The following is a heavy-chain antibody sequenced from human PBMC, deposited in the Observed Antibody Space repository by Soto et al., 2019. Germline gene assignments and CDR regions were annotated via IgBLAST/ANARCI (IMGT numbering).Heavy chain of an antibody. V-gene: IGHV3-73*01. D-gene: IGHD6-6*01. CDR3: TTRPVGSSSPDY. CDR1: GFTFSGSA. CDR2: IRSKANSYAT. Sequence: GGSLRLSCAASGFTFSGSAMHWVRQASGKGLEWVGRIRSKANSYATAYAASVKGRFTISRDDSKNTAYLQMNSLKTEDTAVYYCTTRPVGSSSPDYWGQGTLVTVSS. J-gene: IGHJ4*02.